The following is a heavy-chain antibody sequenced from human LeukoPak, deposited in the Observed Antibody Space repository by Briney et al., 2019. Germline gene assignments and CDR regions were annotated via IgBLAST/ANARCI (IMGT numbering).Heavy chain of an antibody. CDR1: GFTFSTYA. Sequence: PGRSLRLSCAASGFTFSTYAMHWVRQAPGKGVEWVAVLSSDGSNKYYADSVKGRFIISRDNSKNTLYLQMNSLRAEDTAVYYCAKGGLGYCSSTSCPLDYWGQGTLVTVSS. CDR2: LSSDGSNK. CDR3: AKGGLGYCSSTSCPLDY. V-gene: IGHV3-30*04. D-gene: IGHD2-2*01. J-gene: IGHJ4*02.